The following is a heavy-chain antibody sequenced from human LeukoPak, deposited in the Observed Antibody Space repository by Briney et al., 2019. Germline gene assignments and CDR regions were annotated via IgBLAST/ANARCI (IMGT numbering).Heavy chain of an antibody. V-gene: IGHV4-59*12. D-gene: IGHD3-22*01. CDR3: ARCFISPLGGYYYSDAFDI. CDR1: GGSISNYY. J-gene: IGHJ3*02. CDR2: IYYSGST. Sequence: PSQTLSLTCAVSGGSISNYYWSWVRQPPGKGLEWIGYIYYSGSTNYNPSLKSRVTISVDTSKNQFSLKLSSVTAADTAVYYCARCFISPLGGYYYSDAFDIWGQGTMVTVSS.